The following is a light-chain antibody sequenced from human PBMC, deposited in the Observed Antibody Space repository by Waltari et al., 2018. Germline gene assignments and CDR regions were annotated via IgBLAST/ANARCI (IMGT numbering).Light chain of an antibody. Sequence: SYELTQPPSVSVSPGQTARNTCSGDALPRQYAYWYQQRPGQAPMLMIYQDTQRPSEIPERFSGSSSGTTVTLTISEVQAEDEADYYCQSADGSGTYVVFGGGTKLTVL. V-gene: IGLV3-25*03. CDR1: ALPRQY. CDR3: QSADGSGTYVV. CDR2: QDT. J-gene: IGLJ2*01.